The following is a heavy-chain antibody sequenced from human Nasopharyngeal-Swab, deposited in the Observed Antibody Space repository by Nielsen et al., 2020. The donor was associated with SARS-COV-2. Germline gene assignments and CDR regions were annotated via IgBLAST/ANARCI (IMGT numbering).Heavy chain of an antibody. D-gene: IGHD3-3*01. CDR3: ARHTSSSGHLNWFDP. J-gene: IGHJ5*02. Sequence: GSLRLSCTVSGGSISSYYWSWIRQPPGKGLEWIGYIYYSGDTNYNPSLKSRVTMLIDTSKSQFSLKLSSVTAADTAVYYCARHTSSSGHLNWFDPWGQGNVVTVSS. CDR2: IYYSGDT. CDR1: GGSISSYY. V-gene: IGHV4-59*08.